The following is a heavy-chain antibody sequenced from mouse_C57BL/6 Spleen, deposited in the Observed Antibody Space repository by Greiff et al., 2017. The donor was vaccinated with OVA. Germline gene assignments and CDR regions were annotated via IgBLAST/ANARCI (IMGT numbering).Heavy chain of an antibody. CDR1: GYTFTDHT. J-gene: IGHJ1*03. D-gene: IGHD2-4*01. CDR2: IYPRDGST. Sequence: VQVVESDAELVKPGASVKISCKVSGYTFTDHTIHWMKQRPEQGLEWIGYIYPRDGSTKYNEKFKGKATLTADKSSSTAYMQLNSLTSEDSAVYFCARWDYDYDWYFDVWGTGTTVTVSS. CDR3: ARWDYDYDWYFDV. V-gene: IGHV1-78*01.